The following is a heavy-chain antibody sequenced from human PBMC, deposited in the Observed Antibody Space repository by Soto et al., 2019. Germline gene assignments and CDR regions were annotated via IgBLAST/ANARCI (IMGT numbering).Heavy chain of an antibody. CDR2: IFSNDEK. J-gene: IGHJ4*02. CDR3: ARHGRGVGARPLDY. D-gene: IGHD1-26*01. Sequence: QVTLKESGPVLVKPTETLTLTCSVSGFSLSNARLGVTWIRQPPGKALEWLAHIFSNDEKSYSTSLKSRLTIPKDTSKSQVVLTMTNMDPVDTATYYGARHGRGVGARPLDYWGQGTLVTLSS. V-gene: IGHV2-26*01. CDR1: GFSLSNARLG.